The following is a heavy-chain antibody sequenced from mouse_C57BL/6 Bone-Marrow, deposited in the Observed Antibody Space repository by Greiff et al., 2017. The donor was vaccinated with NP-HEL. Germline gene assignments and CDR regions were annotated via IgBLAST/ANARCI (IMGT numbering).Heavy chain of an antibody. Sequence: VQLQQSGPELARPWASVKISCQAFYTFSRRVHFAIRDTNYWMQWVKQRPGQGLEWFGAIYPGNGDTSYNQKFKGKATLTADNSSSTAYMQLSRLTAEDSAVYYCARSPFYYYGSDYYARDYWGQGTSVTGSS. CDR3: AEDSAVYYCARSPFYYYGSDYYARDY. V-gene: IGHV1-87*01. J-gene: IGHJ4*01. CDR1: YTFSRRVH. CDR2: GQGLEWFG. D-gene: IGHD1-1*01.